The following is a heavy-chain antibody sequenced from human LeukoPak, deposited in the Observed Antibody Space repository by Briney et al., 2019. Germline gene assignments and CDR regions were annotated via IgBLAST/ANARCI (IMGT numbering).Heavy chain of an antibody. D-gene: IGHD5-18*01. V-gene: IGHV4-34*01. CDR3: ARTTEGGYTYDYFYYYYMDV. J-gene: IGHJ6*03. CDR2: INHSGST. CDR1: GGSFSGYY. Sequence: SETLSLTCAVYGGSFSGYYWSWIRQPPGKGLEWIGEINHSGSTNYNPSLKSRVTISVDTSKNQFSLKLSSVTAADTAVYYCARTTEGGYTYDYFYYYYMDVWGKGTTVTISS.